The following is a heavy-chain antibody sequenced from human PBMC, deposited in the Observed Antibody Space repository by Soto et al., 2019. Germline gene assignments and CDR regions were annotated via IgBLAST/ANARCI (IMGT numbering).Heavy chain of an antibody. CDR3: ARLRGVAGPFDY. D-gene: IGHD6-19*01. J-gene: IGHJ4*02. V-gene: IGHV1-69*12. CDR1: GGTFSSYA. CDR2: IIPIFGTA. Sequence: QVQLVQSVAEVQKPGSSVKVSCKASGGTFSSYALIWVRQAPGQGLEWMGGIIPIFGTANYAQKFQGRVTITADESTTTAYMELSSLLSEDTAVYYCARLRGVAGPFDYWGQGTLVTISS.